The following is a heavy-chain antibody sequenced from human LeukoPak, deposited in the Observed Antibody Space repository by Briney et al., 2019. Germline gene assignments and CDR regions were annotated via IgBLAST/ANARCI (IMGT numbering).Heavy chain of an antibody. J-gene: IGHJ4*02. V-gene: IGHV3-30-3*01. CDR3: ARDRPGDYYDSSGPRELDY. Sequence: GGSLRLSCAASGFTFSSYAMHWVRQAPGKGLEWMAVISYDGGNKYYADSVKGRFTISRDNSKNTLYLQMNSLRAEDTAVYYCARDRPGDYYDSSGPRELDYWGQGTLVTVSS. CDR2: ISYDGGNK. CDR1: GFTFSSYA. D-gene: IGHD3-22*01.